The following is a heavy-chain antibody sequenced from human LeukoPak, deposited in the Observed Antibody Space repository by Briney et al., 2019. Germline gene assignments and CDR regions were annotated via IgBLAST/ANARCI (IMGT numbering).Heavy chain of an antibody. Sequence: GGSLRLSCTASGFTFSSYAMSWVRQAPGKGLEWVSAISGNGGSTYYADSVKGRFTISRDTSKNTLYLQMNSLRAEDTAVYYCARPPRYFYWLLFDYWGQGTLVTVSS. J-gene: IGHJ4*02. V-gene: IGHV3-23*01. CDR3: ARPPRYFYWLLFDY. CDR2: ISGNGGST. CDR1: GFTFSSYA. D-gene: IGHD3-9*01.